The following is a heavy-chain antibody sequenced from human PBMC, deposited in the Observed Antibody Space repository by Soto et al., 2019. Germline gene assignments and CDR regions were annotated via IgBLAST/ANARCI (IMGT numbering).Heavy chain of an antibody. CDR1: GGTFSSYA. CDR3: ASGVSYGYHGMDV. D-gene: IGHD5-18*01. V-gene: IGHV1-46*01. J-gene: IGHJ6*02. CDR2: INPSGGST. Sequence: QVQLVQSGAEVKKPGSSVKVSCKASGGTFSSYAISWVRQAPGQGLEWMGIINPSGGSTSYAQKFQGRVTMTRDTSTSTVYMELSSLRSEDTAVYYCASGVSYGYHGMDVWGQGTTVTVSS.